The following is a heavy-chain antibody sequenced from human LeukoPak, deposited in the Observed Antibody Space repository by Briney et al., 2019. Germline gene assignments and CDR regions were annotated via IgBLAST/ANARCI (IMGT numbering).Heavy chain of an antibody. CDR2: IRSSSSTI. D-gene: IGHD2-8*01. CDR3: ARATDGVYYFDY. Sequence: PGGSLRLSCAASGFTFSSYSMNWVRQAPGKGLEWVSYIRSSSSTIYYGDSVRGRFTISRDNAKNSLYLQMNSLRDEDTAVYYCARATDGVYYFDYWGQGTLVTVSS. V-gene: IGHV3-48*02. CDR1: GFTFSSYS. J-gene: IGHJ4*02.